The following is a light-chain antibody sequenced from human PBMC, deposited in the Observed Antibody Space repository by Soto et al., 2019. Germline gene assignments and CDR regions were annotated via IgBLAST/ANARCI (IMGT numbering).Light chain of an antibody. CDR2: GAS. Sequence: VLTQSPATLSLSPGESATLSCRASLNVNSYLAWYQQKPGQAPRLLIYGASTKATDVPDRFSGSGSGADFTLTISRLEPEDFAVYYCQQYGSSPPRTXGQGTKVDI. CDR1: LNVNSY. CDR3: QQYGSSPPRT. V-gene: IGKV3-20*01. J-gene: IGKJ1*01.